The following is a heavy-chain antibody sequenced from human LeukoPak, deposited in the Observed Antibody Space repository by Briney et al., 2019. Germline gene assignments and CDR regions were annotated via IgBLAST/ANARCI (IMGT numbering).Heavy chain of an antibody. J-gene: IGHJ3*02. D-gene: IGHD1-1*01. CDR1: GFTFSSSW. CDR3: AKVSSRYNYGNDAFDI. CDR2: IKQDGSEK. V-gene: IGHV3-7*01. Sequence: GGSLRLSCAASGFTFSSSWMSWVRQAPGKGLEWVANIKQDGSEKYYMDSVKGRFTISRDNAKNSLYLQMNSLRAEDTAVYYCAKVSSRYNYGNDAFDIWGQGTMVTVSS.